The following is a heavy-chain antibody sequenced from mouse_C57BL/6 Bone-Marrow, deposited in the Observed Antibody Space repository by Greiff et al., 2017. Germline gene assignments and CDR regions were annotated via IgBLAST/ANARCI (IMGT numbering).Heavy chain of an antibody. D-gene: IGHD1-1*01. CDR2: IYPSDSET. J-gene: IGHJ1*03. CDR3: ARPNYYGSSPFGV. V-gene: IGHV1-61*01. Sequence: QVHVKQPGAELVRPGSSVKLSCKASGYTFTSYWMDWVKQRPGQGLEWIGNIYPSDSETHYNQKFKDKATLTVDKSSSTAYMQLSSLTSEDSAVYYCARPNYYGSSPFGVWGTGTTVTVSS. CDR1: GYTFTSYW.